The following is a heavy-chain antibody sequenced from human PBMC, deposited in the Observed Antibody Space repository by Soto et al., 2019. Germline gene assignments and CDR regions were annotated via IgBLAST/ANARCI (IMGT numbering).Heavy chain of an antibody. V-gene: IGHV4-39*01. CDR3: ASYDYGNYYFDY. Sequence: PSETLSLTCTVSGGSICSSSYYWGWIRQPPGKGLEWIGSIYYSGSTYYNPSLKSRVTISVDTSKNQFSLKLSSVTAADTAVYYCASYDYGNYYFDYWGQGTLVTVSS. J-gene: IGHJ4*02. D-gene: IGHD4-17*01. CDR2: IYYSGST. CDR1: GGSICSSSYY.